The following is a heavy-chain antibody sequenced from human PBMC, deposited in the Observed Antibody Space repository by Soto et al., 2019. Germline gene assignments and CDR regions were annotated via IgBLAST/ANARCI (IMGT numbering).Heavy chain of an antibody. Sequence: QITLKESGPTLVKPTQTLTLTCTFSGFSLSTSGVGVGWIRQPPGKALEWLALIYWDDDKRYSPSLKSKLTITKDTSKNQVVLTMTNMNPVDTATYYCAHVVTRLWYFDLWGRGTLVTVSS. D-gene: IGHD2-21*02. CDR2: IYWDDDK. V-gene: IGHV2-5*02. CDR3: AHVVTRLWYFDL. CDR1: GFSLSTSGVG. J-gene: IGHJ2*01.